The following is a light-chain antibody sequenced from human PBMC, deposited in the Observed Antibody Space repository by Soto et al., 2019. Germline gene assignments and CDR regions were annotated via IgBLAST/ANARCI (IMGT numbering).Light chain of an antibody. CDR2: DAS. V-gene: IGKV1-5*01. J-gene: IGKJ4*01. CDR1: QSISSW. CDR3: QQYNSYSLT. Sequence: DIQMTQSPSTLSASVGDRVTITCRASQSISSWLAWYQQKPGKAPKLLIYDASSLKSGVPSRFSGSGSGTEFTLNISSLQPDDVATYYCQQYNSYSLTFGGGTKVEIK.